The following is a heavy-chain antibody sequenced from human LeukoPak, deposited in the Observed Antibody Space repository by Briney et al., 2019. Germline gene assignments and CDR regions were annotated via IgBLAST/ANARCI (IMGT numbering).Heavy chain of an antibody. Sequence: GRSLRLSCAASGFTFDDYAMHWVRQAPGKGLEWVSGISWNSGSIGYADSVKGRFTISRDNAKNSLYLQMNSLRAEDTALYYCAKAQPPYCSGGSCYFDYWGQGTLVTVSS. CDR3: AKAQPPYCSGGSCYFDY. CDR1: GFTFDDYA. D-gene: IGHD2-15*01. V-gene: IGHV3-9*01. J-gene: IGHJ4*02. CDR2: ISWNSGSI.